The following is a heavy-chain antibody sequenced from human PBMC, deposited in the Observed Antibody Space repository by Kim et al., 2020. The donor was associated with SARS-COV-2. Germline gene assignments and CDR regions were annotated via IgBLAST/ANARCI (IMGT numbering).Heavy chain of an antibody. CDR3: ARGYFRGVTRRYYYGMDV. D-gene: IGHD3-10*01. V-gene: IGHV3-48*03. Sequence: GGSLRLSCAASGFTFSSYEMNWVRQAPGKGLEWVSYISSSGSTIYYADSVKGRFTISRDNAKNSLYLQMNSLRAEDTAVYYCARGYFRGVTRRYYYGMDVWGQGTTVTVSS. J-gene: IGHJ6*02. CDR2: ISSSGSTI. CDR1: GFTFSSYE.